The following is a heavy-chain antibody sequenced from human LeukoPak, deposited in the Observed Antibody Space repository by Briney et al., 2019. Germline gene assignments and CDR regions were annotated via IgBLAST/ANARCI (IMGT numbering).Heavy chain of an antibody. V-gene: IGHV4-31*03. CDR2: IYYSGST. CDR3: ARESGDSSGYSLGNWFDP. Sequence: SETLSLTCTVSGGPISSGGYYWSWIRQHPGKGLEWIGYIYYSGSTYYNPSLKSRVTISVDTSKNQFSLKLSSVTAADTAVYYCARESGDSSGYSLGNWFDPWGQGTLVTVSS. D-gene: IGHD3-22*01. J-gene: IGHJ5*02. CDR1: GGPISSGGYY.